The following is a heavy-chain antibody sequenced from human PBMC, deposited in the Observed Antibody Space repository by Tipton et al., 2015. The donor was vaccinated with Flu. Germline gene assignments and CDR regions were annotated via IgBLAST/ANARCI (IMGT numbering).Heavy chain of an antibody. V-gene: IGHV4-39*07. CDR3: ARRKYCSSTSCYYWFDP. CDR1: GGSVSSGSYY. CDR2: INHSGST. J-gene: IGHJ5*02. Sequence: LRLSCTVSGGSVSSGSYYWSWIRQPPGKGLEWIGEINHSGSTNYNPSLKSRVTISVDTSKNQFSLKLSSVTAADTAVYYCARRKYCSSTSCYYWFDPWGQGTLVTVSS. D-gene: IGHD2-2*01.